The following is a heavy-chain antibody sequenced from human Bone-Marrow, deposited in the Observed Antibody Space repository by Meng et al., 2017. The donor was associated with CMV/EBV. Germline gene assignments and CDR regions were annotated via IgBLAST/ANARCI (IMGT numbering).Heavy chain of an antibody. CDR2: INHSGST. Sequence: GSLRLSCAVYGGSFSGYYWSWIRQPPGKGLEWIGEINHSGSTNYNPSLKSRVTISVDTSKNQFSLKLSSVTAADTAVYYCARGNVLLWFGELPKGGWCDPWGQGTLVTVSS. CDR1: GGSFSGYY. D-gene: IGHD3-10*01. CDR3: ARGNVLLWFGELPKGGWCDP. V-gene: IGHV4-34*01. J-gene: IGHJ5*02.